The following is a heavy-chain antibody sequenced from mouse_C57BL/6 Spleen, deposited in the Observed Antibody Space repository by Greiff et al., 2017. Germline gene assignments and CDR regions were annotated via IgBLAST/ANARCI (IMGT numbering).Heavy chain of an antibody. D-gene: IGHD2-4*01. J-gene: IGHJ3*01. V-gene: IGHV2-2*01. CDR2: IWSGGST. CDR3: ARYYYYDDGGAD. CDR1: GFSLTSYG. Sequence: VKLVESGPGLVQPSQSLSITCTVSGFSLTSYGVHWVRQSPGKGLEWLGVIWSGGSTDYNAAFISRLGIRKENSKSQVFFKMNSLQADDTAIYYCARYYYYDDGGADWGQGILVTVSA.